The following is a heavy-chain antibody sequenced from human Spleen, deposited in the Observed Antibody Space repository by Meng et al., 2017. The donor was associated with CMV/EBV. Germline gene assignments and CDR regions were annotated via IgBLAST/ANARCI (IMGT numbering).Heavy chain of an antibody. J-gene: IGHJ4*02. Sequence: QLREAGPGLCKPFTPLSLPRTVSGGSISSGDYYWSWIRQPPGKGLEWIGYIYYSGSTYYNPALKSRVTISVDTSKNQFSLKLSSVTAADTAVYYCARDRGGYCTNGVCYRGRGYFDYWGQGTLVTVSS. D-gene: IGHD2-8*01. CDR1: GGSISSGDYY. CDR3: ARDRGGYCTNGVCYRGRGYFDY. CDR2: IYYSGST. V-gene: IGHV4-30-4*08.